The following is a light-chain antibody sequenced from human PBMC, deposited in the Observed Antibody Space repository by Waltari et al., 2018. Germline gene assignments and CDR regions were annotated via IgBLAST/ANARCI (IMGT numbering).Light chain of an antibody. Sequence: EIVLTQSPATVSVSPGERVALSCRASQSVRSNLAWYQQKPGQAPRLLISGASTRATGVPARFSGGGSGTEFTLTISSLQSEDFAIYYCQQYNDWPRTFGQGTKVEIK. V-gene: IGKV3-15*01. J-gene: IGKJ1*01. CDR3: QQYNDWPRT. CDR2: GAS. CDR1: QSVRSN.